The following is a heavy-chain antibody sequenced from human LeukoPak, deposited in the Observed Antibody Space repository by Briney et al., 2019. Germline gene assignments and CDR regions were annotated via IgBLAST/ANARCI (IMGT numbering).Heavy chain of an antibody. D-gene: IGHD3-22*01. J-gene: IGHJ4*02. CDR3: ARDLYRIVVVPHYFDY. V-gene: IGHV4-39*02. CDR1: GGFMSSSSDY. CDR2: IYYNGRT. Sequence: SETLSLTCSVWGGFMSSSSDYGGWIRRPPGKGLEWIGRIYYNGRTYYNPSLKSRVTISVDTSKNPFSLKLSSVTAADTAVYYCARDLYRIVVVPHYFDYWGQGTVVTVSS.